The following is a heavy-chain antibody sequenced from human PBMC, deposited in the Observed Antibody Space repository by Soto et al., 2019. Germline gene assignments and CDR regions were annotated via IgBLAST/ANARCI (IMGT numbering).Heavy chain of an antibody. CDR1: GYTFTSFG. CDR2: ISVYNGNT. V-gene: IGHV1-18*01. D-gene: IGHD1-1*01. CDR3: ARGTSEVERNYYGMDV. Sequence: RASVKVSCKASGYTFTSFGINWVRQAPGQGLEWMGWISVYNGNTKYAQKLQGRVTMTTDTSTSTAYMELRSLRSDDTAVYYCARGTSEVERNYYGMDVWGQGTTVTVSS. J-gene: IGHJ6*02.